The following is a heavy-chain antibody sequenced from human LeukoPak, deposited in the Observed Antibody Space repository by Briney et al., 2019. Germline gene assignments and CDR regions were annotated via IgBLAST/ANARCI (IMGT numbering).Heavy chain of an antibody. CDR3: ARGPNSNWSGLDF. V-gene: IGHV3-74*01. D-gene: IGHD6-6*01. Sequence: GGSLRLSCTASGFSFSGHWMHWARQLPGKGLVWVSRISPTGSTTSYADSVKGRFTVSRDNAENTLYLQVNNLRAEDTAVYYCARGPNSNWSGLDFWGQGTLVTVSS. CDR2: ISPTGSTT. CDR1: GFSFSGHW. J-gene: IGHJ4*02.